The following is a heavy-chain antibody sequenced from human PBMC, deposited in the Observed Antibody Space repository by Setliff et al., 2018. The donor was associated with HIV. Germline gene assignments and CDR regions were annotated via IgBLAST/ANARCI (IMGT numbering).Heavy chain of an antibody. Sequence: PSETLSLTCTVPTDSLSSSTNHWGWIRQPPGKGLEWIGNINYGGAPYYNPSLKSRVTISIDTSKSQFSLKLTSVTAADTAVYFCARDPHYFDTSGYYSYFYFDYWGHGTLVTVS. D-gene: IGHD3-22*01. CDR3: ARDPHYFDTSGYYSYFYFDY. V-gene: IGHV4-39*07. CDR1: TDSLSSSTNH. CDR2: INYGGAP. J-gene: IGHJ4*01.